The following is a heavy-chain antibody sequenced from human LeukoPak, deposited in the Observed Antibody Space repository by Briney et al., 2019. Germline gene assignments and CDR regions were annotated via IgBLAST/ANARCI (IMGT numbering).Heavy chain of an antibody. J-gene: IGHJ4*02. CDR3: ARESGDNYASDYFDC. V-gene: IGHV3-74*01. D-gene: IGHD7-27*01. CDR1: GFTFNNYR. CDR2: INSDGRST. Sequence: GGSLRLSCAASGFTFNNYRLHWVLQAPGKGLVWVSRINSDGRSTFYADSVKGRFTISRDNAKNTAYLQMSSLRAEDTGVYYCARESGDNYASDYFDCWGQGSLVTVSS.